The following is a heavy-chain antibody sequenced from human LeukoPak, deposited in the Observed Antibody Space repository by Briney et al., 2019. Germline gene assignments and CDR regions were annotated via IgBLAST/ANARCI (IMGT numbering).Heavy chain of an antibody. CDR1: GFTFSDYS. Sequence: GGSLRLSCAASGFTFSDYSMNWVRQAPGKGLEWVSSISSSSSYIYYADSVKGRFTISRDNAKNSLYLQMNSLRAEDTAVYYCAKRGDWNSRYSYYYYMDVWGKGTTVTVSS. CDR2: ISSSSSYI. V-gene: IGHV3-21*01. D-gene: IGHD1-7*01. J-gene: IGHJ6*03. CDR3: AKRGDWNSRYSYYYYMDV.